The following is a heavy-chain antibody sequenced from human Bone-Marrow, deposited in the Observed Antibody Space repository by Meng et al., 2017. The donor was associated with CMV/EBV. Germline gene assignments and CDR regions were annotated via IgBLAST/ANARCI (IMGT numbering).Heavy chain of an antibody. CDR3: ARAGYGMDV. CDR2: INPKSGDT. Sequence: ASVKVSCKASGYTFTGQYIHWVRQAPGQGLEWVGCINPKSGDTDYSQRIQGRVTMTRDTSISTASMELSSLRSDDTAVYYCARAGYGMDVWGQGTTATFSS. CDR1: GYTFTGQY. V-gene: IGHV1-2*02. J-gene: IGHJ6*02.